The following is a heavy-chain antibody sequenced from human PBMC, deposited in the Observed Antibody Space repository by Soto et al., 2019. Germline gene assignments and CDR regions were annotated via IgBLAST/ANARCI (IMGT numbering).Heavy chain of an antibody. CDR2: ISGSGGST. V-gene: IGHV3-23*01. D-gene: IGHD5-12*01. Sequence: GGSLRLSCAASGFTFSSYAMSWVRQAPGKGLEWVSAISGSGGSTYYADSVKGRFTISRDNSKNTLYLQMNSLRAEDTAVYYCARSMYSGYDWPKYYFDYWGQGTLVTVSS. J-gene: IGHJ4*02. CDR3: ARSMYSGYDWPKYYFDY. CDR1: GFTFSSYA.